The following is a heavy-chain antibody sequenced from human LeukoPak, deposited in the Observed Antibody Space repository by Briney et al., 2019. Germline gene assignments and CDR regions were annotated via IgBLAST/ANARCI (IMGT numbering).Heavy chain of an antibody. CDR1: GFTFSSYA. D-gene: IGHD5-24*01. Sequence: PGGSLRLSCAASGFTFSSYAMQWVRQAPGKGLEYVSAISSNGGSTYYANSVKGRFTISRDNSKNTLYLQMGSLRAEDMAVYYCARLLQDGYNSFDYWGQGTLVTVSS. CDR2: ISSNGGST. V-gene: IGHV3-64*01. CDR3: ARLLQDGYNSFDY. J-gene: IGHJ4*02.